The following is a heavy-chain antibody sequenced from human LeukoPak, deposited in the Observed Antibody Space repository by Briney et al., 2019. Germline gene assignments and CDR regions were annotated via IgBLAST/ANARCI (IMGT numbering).Heavy chain of an antibody. V-gene: IGHV1-2*02. D-gene: IGHD4-17*01. CDR3: ATTTRSTASFLS. Sequence: ASVKVSCKASGYTFIDYFMHWVRQAPGQGLEWMGWINPSDGGTIYAQKFQGRVTMTRDTSIRTAYMELTSLTSDDTALYYCATTTRSTASFLSWGHGTPVTVSS. CDR2: INPSDGGT. J-gene: IGHJ5*01. CDR1: GYTFIDYF.